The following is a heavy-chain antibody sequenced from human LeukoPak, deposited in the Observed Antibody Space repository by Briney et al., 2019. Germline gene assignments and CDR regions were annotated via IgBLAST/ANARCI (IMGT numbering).Heavy chain of an antibody. J-gene: IGHJ4*02. D-gene: IGHD3-16*01. V-gene: IGHV1-18*01. CDR2: IGAYNGNT. CDR3: ARVIYGYFDY. CDR1: GYTFTCYG. Sequence: SVKVSFKASGYTFTCYGINWVRQAPGQGLEWMGWIGAYNGNTNYAQKLQGRVTMTTDTSTSTAYMELRSLRSDDTAVYHCARVIYGYFDYWGQGTLVTVSS.